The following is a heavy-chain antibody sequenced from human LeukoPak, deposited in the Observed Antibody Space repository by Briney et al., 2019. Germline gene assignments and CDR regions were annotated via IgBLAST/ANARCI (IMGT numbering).Heavy chain of an antibody. CDR1: GFTFDDYA. CDR2: ISWNSGSI. Sequence: GRSLRLSCAASGFTFDDYAMHWVRQAPGKGLEWVSGISWNSGSIGYADSVKGRFTISRDNAKNSLYLQMNSLRAEDTALYYCAKSSSGWLRGYFQHWGQGTLVTVSS. V-gene: IGHV3-9*01. CDR3: AKSSSGWLRGYFQH. J-gene: IGHJ1*01. D-gene: IGHD6-19*01.